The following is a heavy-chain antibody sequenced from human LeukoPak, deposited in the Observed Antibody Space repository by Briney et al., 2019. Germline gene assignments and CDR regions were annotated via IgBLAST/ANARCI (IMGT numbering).Heavy chain of an antibody. Sequence: GGSLRLSCAASGFSFRSYGMHWVRQAPGKGLEWVAVIWYDGSNKYYADSVEGRFTISRDNSKNTLYLQMNSLRAEDTAVYYCARDAYYYGSGDYYGMDVWGQGTTVTVSS. CDR1: GFSFRSYG. J-gene: IGHJ6*02. CDR3: ARDAYYYGSGDYYGMDV. CDR2: IWYDGSNK. V-gene: IGHV3-33*08. D-gene: IGHD3-10*01.